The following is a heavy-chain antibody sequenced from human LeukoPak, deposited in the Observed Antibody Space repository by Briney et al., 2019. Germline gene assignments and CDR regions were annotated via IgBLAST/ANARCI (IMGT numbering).Heavy chain of an antibody. D-gene: IGHD6-13*01. J-gene: IGHJ5*02. Sequence: GGSLRLSCAASGFTFSSFGMRRVPAAPGEGLGGVSAICGSGGSTLYALSVRARFTTSRDNSKHTLYLQMNSLRAEDTAIYHCAKAAIAAPSTVHWFDPWGQGTLVTVSS. CDR1: GFTFSSFG. CDR2: ICGSGGST. CDR3: AKAAIAAPSTVHWFDP. V-gene: IGHV3-23*01.